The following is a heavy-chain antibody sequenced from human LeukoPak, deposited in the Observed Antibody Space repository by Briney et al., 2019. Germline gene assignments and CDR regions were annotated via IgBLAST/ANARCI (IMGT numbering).Heavy chain of an antibody. D-gene: IGHD4-17*01. J-gene: IGHJ6*03. CDR3: ARVLPRYGDYYYYYYMDV. V-gene: IGHV4-59*01. CDR1: GGSISSYY. CDR2: IYYSGST. Sequence: SETLSLTCTVSGGSISSYYWSWIRQPPGKGLEWIGYIYYSGSTNYNPSLKSRVTISVDTSKNQFSLKLSSVTAADTAVYYCARVLPRYGDYYYYYYMDVWGKGTTVTVSS.